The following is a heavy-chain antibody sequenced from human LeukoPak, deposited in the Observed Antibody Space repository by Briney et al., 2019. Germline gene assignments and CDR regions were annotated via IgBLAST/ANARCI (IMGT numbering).Heavy chain of an antibody. J-gene: IGHJ4*02. V-gene: IGHV3-23*01. CDR3: AKGGAEAGTLYLEY. CDR1: GFTFSSYA. D-gene: IGHD6-13*01. CDR2: IGGSGGNT. Sequence: AGGSPRLSCAASGFTFSSYAMTWVRQAPGEGLEWVSAIGGSGGNTYYADSVKGRFTISRDNSKNTLYLQMNSLRAEDTAVYYCAKGGAEAGTLYLEYWGQGTLVTVSS.